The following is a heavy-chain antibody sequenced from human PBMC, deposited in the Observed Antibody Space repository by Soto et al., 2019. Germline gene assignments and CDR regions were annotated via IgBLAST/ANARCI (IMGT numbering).Heavy chain of an antibody. D-gene: IGHD5-18*01. CDR1: GYTLTELS. V-gene: IGHV1-24*01. J-gene: IGHJ4*02. Sequence: ASVKVSCTVSGYTLTELSMHWVRQAPGKGLEWMGGFDPEDGETIYAQKFQGRVTMTEDTSTDTAYMELSSLRSEDTAVYYCATFVNTIQLWSRVFDYWGQGTLVTVS. CDR3: ATFVNTIQLWSRVFDY. CDR2: FDPEDGET.